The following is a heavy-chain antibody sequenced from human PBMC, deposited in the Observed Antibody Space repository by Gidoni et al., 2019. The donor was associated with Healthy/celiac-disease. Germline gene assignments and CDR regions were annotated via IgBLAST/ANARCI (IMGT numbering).Heavy chain of an antibody. D-gene: IGHD3-22*01. V-gene: IGHV3-73*01. CDR2: IRSKANSYAT. CDR1: GFTFSGTA. J-gene: IGHJ4*02. Sequence: EVQLVESGGGLVQTGGSLKPSCAASGFTFSGTAMHWVRQASGKGLEWVGRIRSKANSYATAYAASVKGRFTISRDDSKNTAYLQMNSLKTEDTAVYYCTLHHYYDSSGPYRDYWGQGTLVTVSS. CDR3: TLHHYYDSSGPYRDY.